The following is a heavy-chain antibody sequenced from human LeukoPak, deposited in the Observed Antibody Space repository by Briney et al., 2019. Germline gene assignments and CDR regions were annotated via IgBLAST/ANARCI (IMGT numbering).Heavy chain of an antibody. CDR2: IIPIFGTA. V-gene: IGHV1-69*01. J-gene: IGHJ5*02. CDR1: GGTFSSYA. D-gene: IGHD4-17*01. CDR3: ARDRPVPDGFDP. Sequence: SVKVSCKASGGTFSSYAISWVRQAPGQGLEWMGGIIPIFGTANYAQKFQGRVTITADESTSTAYMELSSLRSEDTAVYYCARDRPVPDGFDPWGQGTLVTVSS.